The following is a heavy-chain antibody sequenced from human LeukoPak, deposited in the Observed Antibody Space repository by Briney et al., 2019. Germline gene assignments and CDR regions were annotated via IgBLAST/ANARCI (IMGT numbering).Heavy chain of an antibody. V-gene: IGHV4-59*01. CDR3: ARDFGYGDYFFDD. Sequence: SETLSLTCTVSGVSISNYYWSWIRQPPGKGLEWIGYIYSSGSTNYNPSLKSRATISVDTSKFQFSLKVTSVTAADTAVYYCARDFGYGDYFFDDWGQGTLVTVSS. CDR2: IYSSGST. J-gene: IGHJ4*02. D-gene: IGHD4-17*01. CDR1: GVSISNYY.